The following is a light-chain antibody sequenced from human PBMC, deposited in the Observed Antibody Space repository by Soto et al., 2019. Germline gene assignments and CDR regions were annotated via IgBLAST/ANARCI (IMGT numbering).Light chain of an antibody. Sequence: EIVMTQSPASLSVSPGERATLYCRASQSVGSHLAWYQQRPGQAPRLLIYGASNRATGIPDRFSGSGSGTDFTLTITRLEPEDFAVYYCQQCGSSQTFGQGTKVDIK. CDR2: GAS. CDR1: QSVGSH. V-gene: IGKV3-20*01. CDR3: QQCGSSQT. J-gene: IGKJ1*01.